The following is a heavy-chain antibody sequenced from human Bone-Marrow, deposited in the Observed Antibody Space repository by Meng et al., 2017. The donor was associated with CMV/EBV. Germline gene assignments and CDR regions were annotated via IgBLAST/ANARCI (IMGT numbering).Heavy chain of an antibody. CDR2: IRSKANSYAT. D-gene: IGHD3-10*01. CDR1: GFTFSGSA. Sequence: GESLKISCAASGFTFSGSAMHWVRQASGKGLEWVGRIRSKANSYATAYAASVKGRFTISRDDSKHTAYLQMNSLKTEDTAVYYCTRITMVRGVITTRSGMDVWGQGTTVTV. V-gene: IGHV3-73*01. CDR3: TRITMVRGVITTRSGMDV. J-gene: IGHJ6*02.